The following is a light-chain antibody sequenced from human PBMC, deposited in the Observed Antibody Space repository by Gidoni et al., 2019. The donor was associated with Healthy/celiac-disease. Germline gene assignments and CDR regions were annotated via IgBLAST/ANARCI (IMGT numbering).Light chain of an antibody. J-gene: IGLJ1*01. Sequence: SYELTQPPSVSVSPGQTASIACSGNKLGENDASWYQQKPGQSPVLVIYQDSTRPSGIPERFSGSNSGNTATLTLSGTLPMDEADYYCQAWDTTTEVFGTGTKVTVL. CDR1: KLGEND. CDR3: QAWDTTTEV. V-gene: IGLV3-1*01. CDR2: QDS.